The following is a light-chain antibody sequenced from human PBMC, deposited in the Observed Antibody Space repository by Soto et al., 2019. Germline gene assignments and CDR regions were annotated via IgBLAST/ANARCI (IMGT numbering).Light chain of an antibody. V-gene: IGLV1-40*01. CDR3: QSYDSSLSGNYV. CDR2: GNT. J-gene: IGLJ1*01. CDR1: TSDIGAGFD. Sequence: QSVLKQPPSVSGAPGQRVTISCTGSTSDIGAGFDVHWYQQLPGKAPKLLIYGNTNRPSGVPDRFSGSKSGTSASLAITGLQAEDEAAYSCQSYDSSLSGNYVFGTGTKVTVL.